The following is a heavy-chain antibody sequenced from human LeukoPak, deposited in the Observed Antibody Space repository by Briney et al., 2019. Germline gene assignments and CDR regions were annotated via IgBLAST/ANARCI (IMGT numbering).Heavy chain of an antibody. CDR3: AIGGRTGDLDY. J-gene: IGHJ4*02. D-gene: IGHD7-27*01. V-gene: IGHV1-69*04. CDR2: IIPILGIA. Sequence: SVKVSRKASGGTFSSYAISWVRQAPGQGLEWMGRIIPILGIANYAQKFQGRVTITADKSTSTAYMELSSLRSEDTAVYYCAIGGRTGDLDYWGQGTLVTVSS. CDR1: GGTFSSYA.